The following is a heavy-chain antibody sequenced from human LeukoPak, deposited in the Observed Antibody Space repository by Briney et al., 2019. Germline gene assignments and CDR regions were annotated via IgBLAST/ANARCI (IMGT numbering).Heavy chain of an antibody. CDR3: ARVSTDDSRVDYYGMDV. CDR2: INPNSGGT. D-gene: IGHD3-3*01. CDR1: GYTFTGYY. V-gene: IGHV1-2*02. J-gene: IGHJ6*02. Sequence: ASVKVSCKASGYTFTGYYMHWVRQAPGQGLEGMGWINPNSGGTNYAQKFQGRVTMTRDTSISTAYMELSRLRSDDTAVYYCARVSTDDSRVDYYGMDVWGQGTTVTVSS.